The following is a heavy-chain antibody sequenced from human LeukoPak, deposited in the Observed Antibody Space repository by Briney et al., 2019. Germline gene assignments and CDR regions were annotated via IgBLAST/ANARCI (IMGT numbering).Heavy chain of an antibody. D-gene: IGHD3-10*01. CDR1: GGSISSYC. CDR2: IYTSGST. Sequence: SETLSLTCTVSGGSISSYCWSWIRQPAGKGLEWIGRIYTSGSTNYNPSLKSRVTMSVDTSKNQFSLKLSSVTAADTAVYYCARENMVRGVIIDYYFDYWGQRTLVTVSS. V-gene: IGHV4-4*07. J-gene: IGHJ4*02. CDR3: ARENMVRGVIIDYYFDY.